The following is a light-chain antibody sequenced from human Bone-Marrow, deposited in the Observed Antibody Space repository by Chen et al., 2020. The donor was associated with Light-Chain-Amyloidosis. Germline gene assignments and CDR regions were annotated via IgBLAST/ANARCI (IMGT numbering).Light chain of an antibody. CDR2: RDT. Sequence: SYDLTQPPSFSVSPARTARITCSGDDLPTKYAYWYQQKPRQAPVLVIHRDTERPTGISERFSGASSGTTATLTISGVQAEDEADYHCQTADSSGTYEVIFGGGTKLTVL. V-gene: IGLV3-25*03. CDR1: DLPTKY. CDR3: QTADSSGTYEVI. J-gene: IGLJ2*01.